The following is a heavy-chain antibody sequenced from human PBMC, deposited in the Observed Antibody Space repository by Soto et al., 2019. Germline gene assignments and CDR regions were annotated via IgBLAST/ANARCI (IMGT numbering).Heavy chain of an antibody. CDR1: GFSFNTYV. CDR3: AKGLALTADH. Sequence: PGGSLRLSXTDSGFSFNTYVMDWVRQAPGKGLEWVARILYDGSKEYYADPVKGRFTISRDNSKNTLYLQMDRLRVEDTAVYFCAKGLALTADHWGQGTPVTVSS. J-gene: IGHJ4*02. D-gene: IGHD2-21*01. V-gene: IGHV3-30*18. CDR2: ILYDGSKE.